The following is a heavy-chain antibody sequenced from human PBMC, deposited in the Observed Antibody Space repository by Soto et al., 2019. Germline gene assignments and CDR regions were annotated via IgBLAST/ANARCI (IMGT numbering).Heavy chain of an antibody. J-gene: IGHJ4*02. V-gene: IGHV3-23*01. CDR2: ISGSGGST. CDR1: GFTFSSYA. Sequence: GGSLRLSCAASGFTFSSYAMSWVRQAPGKGLEWVSAISGSGGSTYYADSVKGRFTISRDNSKNTLYLQMNSLRAEDTAVYYCATVDSGLGYSGYAAKDYWGQGTLVTVSS. D-gene: IGHD5-12*01. CDR3: ATVDSGLGYSGYAAKDY.